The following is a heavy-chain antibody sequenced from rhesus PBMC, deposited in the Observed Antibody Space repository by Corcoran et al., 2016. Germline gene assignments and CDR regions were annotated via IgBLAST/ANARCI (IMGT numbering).Heavy chain of an antibody. Sequence: QVKLQQWGEGLVKPSETLSLTCAVYGGSISGYYYWSWIRQPPGKGLKCIGEIYCNIASTNYNPALKNRDTISKDTSKNQFSLKMSCGTAADTAVYYCARGSSYSYYGLDSWGQGVVVTVSS. CDR1: GGSISGYYY. CDR2: IYCNIAST. V-gene: IGHV4-73*01. CDR3: ARGSSYSYYGLDS. D-gene: IGHD4-29*01. J-gene: IGHJ6*01.